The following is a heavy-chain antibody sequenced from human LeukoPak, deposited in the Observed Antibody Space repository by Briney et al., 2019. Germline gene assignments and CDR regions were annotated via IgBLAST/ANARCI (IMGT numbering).Heavy chain of an antibody. J-gene: IGHJ5*02. CDR1: GFRFSDYT. V-gene: IGHV3-23*01. D-gene: IGHD3-16*01. CDR3: GKEGGA. CDR2: IGGRGGST. Sequence: GGSLRLSCVASGFRFSDYTMTWVRPAPGKGPEWGSAIGGRGGSTYYADSLGGRFTISRDNSKDMLYLQMNSLKVEDTATYYCGKEGGAWGQGTKVTVSS.